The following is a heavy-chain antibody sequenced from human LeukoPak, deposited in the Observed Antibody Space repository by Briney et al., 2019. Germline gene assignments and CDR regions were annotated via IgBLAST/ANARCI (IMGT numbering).Heavy chain of an antibody. CDR2: IIPILGIA. D-gene: IGHD2-2*01. V-gene: IGHV1-69*02. CDR3: ASNHAGYCSSTSCYGSRYYYYMDV. J-gene: IGHJ6*03. CDR1: GGTFSSYT. Sequence: KASCKASGGTFSSYTISWVRQAPGQGLEWMGRIIPILGIANYAQKFQGRVTITADKSTSTAYMELSSLRSEDTAVYYCASNHAGYCSSTSCYGSRYYYYMDVWGKGTTVTVSS.